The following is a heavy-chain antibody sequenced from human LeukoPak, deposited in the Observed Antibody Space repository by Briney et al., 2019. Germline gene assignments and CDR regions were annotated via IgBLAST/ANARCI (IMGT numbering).Heavy chain of an antibody. CDR2: IYHSGST. CDR3: ARHLGLITMVSDGMDV. V-gene: IGHV4-30-2*01. J-gene: IGHJ6*02. D-gene: IGHD3-10*01. CDR1: GGSISSGGYY. Sequence: SQTLSLTCTVSGGSISSGGYYWSWIRQPPGKGLEWIGYIYHSGSTYYNPFLKSRVTISVDRSKNQFSLKLSSVTAADTAVYYCARHLGLITMVSDGMDVWGQGTTVTVSS.